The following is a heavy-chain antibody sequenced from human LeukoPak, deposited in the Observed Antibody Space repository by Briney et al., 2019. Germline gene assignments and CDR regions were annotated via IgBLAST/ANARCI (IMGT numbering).Heavy chain of an antibody. CDR3: PRVRGRYSSGGDY. CDR2: IKSDGSTT. CDR1: GFSFSSYW. V-gene: IGHV3-74*01. Sequence: GGSLRLSCAASGFSFSSYWMHCVRQAPGTGLVWVSRIKSDGSTTNYADFVKGRFTISRDNAKNTLYLQMNGLRLEDTPVYYCPRVRGRYSSGGDYWCQGTLVTVSS. D-gene: IGHD2-15*01. J-gene: IGHJ4*02.